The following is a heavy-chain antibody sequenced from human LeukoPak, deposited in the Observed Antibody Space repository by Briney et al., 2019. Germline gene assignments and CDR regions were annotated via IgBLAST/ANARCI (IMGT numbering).Heavy chain of an antibody. CDR2: IYYSGST. V-gene: IGHV4-61*03. CDR3: ARETGSYYSYFDY. Sequence: SETLSLTCTVSGYSISSGYYWSWVRQPPGKGLEWIGYIYYSGSTDYNPSLRGRVTISVDTSKNHFSLKLSSVTAADTAVYYCARETGSYYSYFDYWGQGTLVTVSS. D-gene: IGHD1-26*01. CDR1: GYSISSGYY. J-gene: IGHJ4*02.